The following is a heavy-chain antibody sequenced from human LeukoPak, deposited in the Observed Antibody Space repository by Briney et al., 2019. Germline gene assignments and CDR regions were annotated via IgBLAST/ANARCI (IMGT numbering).Heavy chain of an antibody. V-gene: IGHV3-53*01. CDR1: GFTVSSDY. CDR2: IYSGGST. Sequence: GGSLRLSCAASGFTVSSDYMNWVRQAPGKGLEWVSVIYSGGSTYYADSVKGRFTISRDNSKNTLYLQMNSLRAEDTAVYYCARGQSPRPDSDYWGQGTLVTVSS. D-gene: IGHD4-11*01. CDR3: ARGQSPRPDSDY. J-gene: IGHJ4*02.